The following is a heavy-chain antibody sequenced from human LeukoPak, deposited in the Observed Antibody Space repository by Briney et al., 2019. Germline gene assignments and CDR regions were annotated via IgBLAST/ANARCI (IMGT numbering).Heavy chain of an antibody. J-gene: IGHJ4*02. CDR1: GLTFSSYG. D-gene: IGHD5-12*01. CDR3: AKGSGSFDY. Sequence: GGSLRLSCAASGLTFSSYGMHWVRQAPGKGLEWVAVISYDGSNKYYADSVKGRFTISRDNSKNTLYLQMNSLRAEDTAVYYCAKGSGSFDYWGQGTLVTVSS. V-gene: IGHV3-30*18. CDR2: ISYDGSNK.